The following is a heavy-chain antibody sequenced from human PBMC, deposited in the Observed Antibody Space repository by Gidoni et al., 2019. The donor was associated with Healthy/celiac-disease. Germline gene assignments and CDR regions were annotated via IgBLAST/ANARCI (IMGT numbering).Heavy chain of an antibody. J-gene: IGHJ4*02. D-gene: IGHD5-12*01. V-gene: IGHV3-23*01. CDR2: ISGSGGST. Sequence: EVHLLAAGGGLVQPGRSLRPSSPASGFTFSRFAMSWVRQAPGKGLEWVSAISGSGGSTYYADSVKGRFTISRDNSKNTLYLQMNSLRAEDTAVYYCAKLERATIFDYWGQGTLVTVSS. CDR1: GFTFSRFA. CDR3: AKLERATIFDY.